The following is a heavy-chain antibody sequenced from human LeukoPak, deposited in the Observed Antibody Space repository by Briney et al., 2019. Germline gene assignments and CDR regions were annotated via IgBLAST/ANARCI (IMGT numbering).Heavy chain of an antibody. CDR1: GFISSYYA. V-gene: IGHV3-23*01. J-gene: IGHJ4*02. Sequence: GGSLRLSCEASGFISSYYAMAWVRQAPGEGLEWLATISDGGEKTHYADSVKGRFTISRDNSKSTLYLQISSLSAEDTAIYYCAKDVGVIHFDYWGPGTPVTVSS. D-gene: IGHD3-10*01. CDR2: ISDGGEKT. CDR3: AKDVGVIHFDY.